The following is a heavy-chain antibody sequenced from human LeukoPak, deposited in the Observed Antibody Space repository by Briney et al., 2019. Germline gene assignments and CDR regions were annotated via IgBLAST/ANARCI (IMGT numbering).Heavy chain of an antibody. J-gene: IGHJ4*02. V-gene: IGHV4-39*01. Sequence: PSETLSLTCTVSGGSISSSSYSWGWIRQPPGKGLEWIGSIYYSGSTCYNPSLNSRVTISVDTSKNQFSLKLSAVTAADTAVYYCARHGSHCHGSGSYNYWGQGTLVTVSS. D-gene: IGHD3-10*01. CDR1: GGSISSSSYS. CDR2: IYYSGST. CDR3: ARHGSHCHGSGSYNY.